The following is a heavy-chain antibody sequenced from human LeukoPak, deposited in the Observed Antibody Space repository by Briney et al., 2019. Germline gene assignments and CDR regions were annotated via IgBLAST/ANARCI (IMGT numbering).Heavy chain of an antibody. CDR1: GSSISSNNW. CDR3: ARKFPSIFYTDV. CDR2: IYYSGSI. J-gene: IGHJ6*03. V-gene: IGHV4-28*05. Sequence: PSETLSLTCAVSGSSISSNNWWGRIRQPPGKALEWIGYIYYSGSIYYNPSLKSRVTTSVDTSKNQFSLKLSSVTAVDTAVYYCARKFPSIFYTDVWGKGTTVTVSS. D-gene: IGHD3-9*01.